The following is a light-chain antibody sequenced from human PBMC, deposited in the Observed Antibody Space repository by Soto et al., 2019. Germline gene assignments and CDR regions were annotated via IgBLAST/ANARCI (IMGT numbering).Light chain of an antibody. CDR2: GAS. CDR1: QSVSSN. CDR3: QQYNNWPPST. J-gene: IGKJ2*02. V-gene: IGKV3-15*01. Sequence: EIVMTQSPATLSVSPGERATLSCRASQSVSSNLAWYQQKPGQAPRLLIYGASTRATGIPARFSGSGSGTESTLTISSLQSEDFAVYYCQQYNNWPPSTFAQGTKLEIK.